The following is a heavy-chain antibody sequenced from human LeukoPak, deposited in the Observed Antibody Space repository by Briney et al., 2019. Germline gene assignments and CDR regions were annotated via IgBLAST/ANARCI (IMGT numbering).Heavy chain of an antibody. J-gene: IGHJ4*02. V-gene: IGHV4-31*03. D-gene: IGHD2-21*02. CDR3: ARARLRGDPFNF. Sequence: SETLSLTCTVSGGSISSGVNYWSWIRQHPGKGLEWIGYIFYSGNTYYNPSLKSRVSISVDTSQNQFSLKVTSVTAADTAVYYCARARLRGDPFNFWGQGTLVTVSS. CDR1: GGSISSGVNY. CDR2: IFYSGNT.